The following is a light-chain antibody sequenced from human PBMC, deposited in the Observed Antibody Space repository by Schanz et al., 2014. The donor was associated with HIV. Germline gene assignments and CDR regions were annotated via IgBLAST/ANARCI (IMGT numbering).Light chain of an antibody. V-gene: IGLV2-23*02. Sequence: QSVLTQPASVSGSPGQSITISCTGTSSDVGSYNLVSWYQQHPGKAPKLMIYEVSKRPSGVPDRFSGSKSGNTAFLTVSGLQAEDEADYYCCSYAGSYTFYVFGTGTKLTVL. CDR1: SSDVGSYNL. CDR2: EVS. J-gene: IGLJ1*01. CDR3: CSYAGSYTFYV.